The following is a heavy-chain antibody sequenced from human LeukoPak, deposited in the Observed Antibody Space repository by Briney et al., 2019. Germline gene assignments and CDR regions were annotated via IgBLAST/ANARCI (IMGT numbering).Heavy chain of an antibody. Sequence: SETLSLTCTVSGGSISSGGYYWSWIRQPPGKGLEWIGYIYHSGSTYYNPSLKSRVTISVDRSKNQFSLKLSSVTAADTAVYYCARDSPVDCSGGSCYSSSYYFDYWGQGTLVTVSS. CDR2: IYHSGST. CDR3: ARDSPVDCSGGSCYSSSYYFDY. J-gene: IGHJ4*02. CDR1: GGSISSGGYY. D-gene: IGHD2-15*01. V-gene: IGHV4-30-2*01.